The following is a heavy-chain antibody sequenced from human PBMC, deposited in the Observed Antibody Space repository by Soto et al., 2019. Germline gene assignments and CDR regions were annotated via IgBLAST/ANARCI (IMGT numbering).Heavy chain of an antibody. J-gene: IGHJ4*02. CDR2: ISYSGST. V-gene: IGHV4-31*03. CDR3: ATSDYDSSGYYGGFDY. CDR1: GGSINSGGYY. Sequence: QVQLQESGPGLVKPSQTLSLTCTISGGSINSGGYYWSWIRQHPGKCLEWIGYISYSGSTYYNPSLKSRVTISVDTSKNQLSLKLSSVTAADTAVYYCATSDYDSSGYYGGFDYWGQGTLVTVSS. D-gene: IGHD3-22*01.